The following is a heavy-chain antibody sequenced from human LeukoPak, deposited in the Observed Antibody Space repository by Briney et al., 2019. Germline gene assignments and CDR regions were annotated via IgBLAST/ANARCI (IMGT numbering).Heavy chain of an antibody. CDR3: ARGDSSSWYYFDY. J-gene: IGHJ4*02. CDR1: GYTFTGYY. Sequence: GASVKVSSKASGYTFTGYYMHWVRQAPGQGLEWMGWINPNSGGTNYAQKFQGRVTMTRDTSISTAYMELSRLRSDDTAVYYCARGDSSSWYYFDYWGQGTLVTVSS. V-gene: IGHV1-2*02. D-gene: IGHD6-13*01. CDR2: INPNSGGT.